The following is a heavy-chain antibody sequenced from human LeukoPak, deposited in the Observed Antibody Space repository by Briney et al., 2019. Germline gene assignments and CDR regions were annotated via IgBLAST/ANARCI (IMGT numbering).Heavy chain of an antibody. D-gene: IGHD2-21*02. V-gene: IGHV4-39*07. CDR3: ARSLAFAYCGGDCQGAFDV. J-gene: IGHJ3*01. CDR1: GGSISSSSYY. CDR2: IYYSGST. Sequence: PSETLSLTCTVSGGSISSSSYYWGWIRQPPGKGLEWIGSIYYSGSTFYNPSLKSRVTMIVDTSKSHFSLKLSSVTAADTAVYYCARSLAFAYCGGDCQGAFDVWGQGTMVTVSS.